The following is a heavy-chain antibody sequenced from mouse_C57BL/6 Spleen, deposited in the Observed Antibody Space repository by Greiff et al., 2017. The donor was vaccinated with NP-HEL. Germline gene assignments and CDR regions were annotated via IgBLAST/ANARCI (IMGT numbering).Heavy chain of an antibody. CDR1: GYTFTDYY. Sequence: EVKLQQSGPELVKPGASVKISCKASGYTFTDYYLNWVKQNHGKSLEWIGDINPNNGGTSYNQKFKGKATLTVDKSSSTAYMELRSLTSEDSAVYYCARDGYYYFDYWGQGTTLTVSS. V-gene: IGHV1-26*01. CDR2: INPNNGGT. D-gene: IGHD2-3*01. CDR3: ARDGYYYFDY. J-gene: IGHJ2*01.